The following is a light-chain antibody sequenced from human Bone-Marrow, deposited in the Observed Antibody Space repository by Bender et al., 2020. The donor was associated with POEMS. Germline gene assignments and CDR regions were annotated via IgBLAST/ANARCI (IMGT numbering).Light chain of an antibody. CDR1: DLGDKY. Sequence: SYEVTQPPSVSVSPGQTASITCSGDDLGDKYVAWYQQKPGQSPVLVIYQDTKRPSGIPERFSGSNSGNTATLTISGTHAMDEADYCCLAWDTYSVIFGGGTKLTFL. CDR3: LAWDTYSVI. J-gene: IGLJ2*01. CDR2: QDT. V-gene: IGLV3-1*01.